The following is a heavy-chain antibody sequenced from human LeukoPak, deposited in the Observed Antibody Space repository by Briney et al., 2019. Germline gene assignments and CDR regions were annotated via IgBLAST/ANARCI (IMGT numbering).Heavy chain of an antibody. CDR1: GFTFDDYA. V-gene: IGHV3-9*01. CDR2: ITWNSFNI. J-gene: IGHJ6*02. Sequence: GGSLRLSCAASGFTFDDYAMHWVRQAPGKGLEWVSGITWNSFNIGYADSVKGRFTTSRDNAKNSLYLQMNSLRAEDTALYYCAKDFGVVTASYSMDVWGQGTTVTVSS. CDR3: AKDFGVVTASYSMDV. D-gene: IGHD2-21*02.